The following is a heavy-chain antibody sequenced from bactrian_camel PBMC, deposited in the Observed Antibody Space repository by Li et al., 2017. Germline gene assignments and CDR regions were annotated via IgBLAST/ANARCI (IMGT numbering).Heavy chain of an antibody. D-gene: IGHD6*01. CDR1: GITFSRHD. V-gene: IGHV3-2*01. J-gene: IGHJ4*01. Sequence: HVQLVESGGGLVQPGESLRLSCVASGITFSRHDMAWVRQAPGRGLEWVSHIYSDGTNTYYADSVKGRFTISRDNAKNTLYLQMNGLKPEDTAVYYCAAALVRSSYEYNYWGQGTQVTVS. CDR3: AAALVRSSYEYNY. CDR2: IYSDGTNT.